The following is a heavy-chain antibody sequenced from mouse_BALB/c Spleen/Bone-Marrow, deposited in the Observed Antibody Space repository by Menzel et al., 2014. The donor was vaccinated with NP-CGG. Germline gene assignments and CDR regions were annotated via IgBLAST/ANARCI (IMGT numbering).Heavy chain of an antibody. J-gene: IGHJ3*01. CDR3: GRRACVGSYGCAC. Sequence: VQLQQSGAELAKPGASVKMSCKASGYTFTSYWMHRVKQRPGQGLEWIGYINPSTGYTEYNKKFKDKATLPADKSSSTAYMQLSSFTSEDSAVYYCGRRACVGSYGCACWVQGTLVTVSA. D-gene: IGHD1-1*02. CDR1: GYTFTSYW. V-gene: IGHV1-7*01. CDR2: INPSTGYT.